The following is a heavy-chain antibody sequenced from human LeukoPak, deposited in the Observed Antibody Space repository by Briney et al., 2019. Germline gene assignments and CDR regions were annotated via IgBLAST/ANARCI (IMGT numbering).Heavy chain of an antibody. Sequence: GGSLRLSCAASGFIFTGYFMSWVRQAPGKGLEWVASIKHGGSEKYYVDSVRGRFTISRDNTKNLLYLQMSSLRAEDTAVYYCATDRGWRTSGYYLYYFEYWGQGTLVTFSS. CDR1: GFIFTGYF. D-gene: IGHD3-3*01. J-gene: IGHJ4*02. CDR3: ATDRGWRTSGYYLYYFEY. V-gene: IGHV3-7*01. CDR2: IKHGGSEK.